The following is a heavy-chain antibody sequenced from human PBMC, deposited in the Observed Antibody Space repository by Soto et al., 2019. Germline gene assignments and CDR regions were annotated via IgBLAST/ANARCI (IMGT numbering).Heavy chain of an antibody. CDR2: MNPNSGNT. Sequence: ASVKVSCKASGYTFTSYDINWVRQATGQGLEWMGWMNPNSGNTGYAQKFQGRVTMTRNTSISTAYMELSSLRSEDTAVYYCARGFEGVVPVYYYYMDVWGKGTTVTVSS. J-gene: IGHJ6*03. CDR3: ARGFEGVVPVYYYYMDV. D-gene: IGHD2-2*01. V-gene: IGHV1-8*01. CDR1: GYTFTSYD.